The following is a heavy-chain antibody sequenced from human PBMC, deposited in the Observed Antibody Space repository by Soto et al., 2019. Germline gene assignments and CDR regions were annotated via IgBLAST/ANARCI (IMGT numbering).Heavy chain of an antibody. J-gene: IGHJ4*02. D-gene: IGHD3-22*01. CDR2: ISGSGGST. CDR3: AKEVGITMIVVVITEFDY. CDR1: GITFNNYA. V-gene: IGHV3-23*01. Sequence: GGSLRLSCAASGITFNNYALNWVRQAPGEGLEWVSAISGSGGSTYYADSVKGRFTISRDNSKNTLYLQMNSLRAEDTAVYYCAKEVGITMIVVVITEFDYWGQGTLVTVSS.